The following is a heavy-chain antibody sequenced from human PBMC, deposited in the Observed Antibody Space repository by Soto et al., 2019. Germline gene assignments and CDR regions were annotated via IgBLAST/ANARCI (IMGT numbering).Heavy chain of an antibody. J-gene: IGHJ4*02. D-gene: IGHD2-2*01. CDR1: GFTFSTYF. CDR3: TRAVPATFDS. Sequence: EVQLLESGGDLVQPGGSLRLSCAASGFTFSTYFMSWVRRAPGKGLEWVSGISSAGGNSYYPGSVGGRFTISTDNSKNTMYPQMKSLSAEDTAVYYCTRAVPATFDSWGRRPLVTVS. V-gene: IGHV3-23*01. CDR2: ISSAGGNS.